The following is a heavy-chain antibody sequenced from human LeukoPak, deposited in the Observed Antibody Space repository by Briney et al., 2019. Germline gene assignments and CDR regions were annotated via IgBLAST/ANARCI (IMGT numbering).Heavy chain of an antibody. CDR2: IYYSGST. D-gene: IGHD3-10*01. Sequence: NTSETLSLTCTVSGGSISSYYWSWIRQPPGKGLEWIGYIYYSGSTNYNPSLKSRVTISVDTSKNQFSLKLSSVTAADTAVYYCARGYYGSGSYYEPRYYYYYYMDVWGKGTTVTISS. CDR3: ARGYYGSGSYYEPRYYYYYYMDV. V-gene: IGHV4-59*01. J-gene: IGHJ6*03. CDR1: GGSISSYY.